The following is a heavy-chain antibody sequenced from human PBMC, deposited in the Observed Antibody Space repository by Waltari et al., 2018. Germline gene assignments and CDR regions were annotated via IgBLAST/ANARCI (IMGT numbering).Heavy chain of an antibody. CDR3: AKGTSGTYYYALGS. J-gene: IGHJ5*02. CDR1: GFTFSSYA. V-gene: IGHV3-23*01. D-gene: IGHD1-26*01. CDR2: ITGSGGST. Sequence: EVQLLESGGGLVQPGESLGLSCAASGFTFSSYAVSWVRQAPGKGLEWVSGITGSGGSTYYADSVNGRFTISRDNSKNTLYLQMNSLRAEDTAVYYCAKGTSGTYYYALGSWGQGALVTVSS.